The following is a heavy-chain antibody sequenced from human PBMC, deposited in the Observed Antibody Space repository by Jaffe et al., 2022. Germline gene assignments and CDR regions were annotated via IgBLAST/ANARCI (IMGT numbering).Heavy chain of an antibody. Sequence: QVQLQESGPGLVKPSETLSLTCAVSGYSISSGYYWGWIRQPPGKGLEWIGSIYHSGSTYYNPSLKSRVTISVDTSKNQFSLKLSSVTAADTAVYYCARDLIYSTFDYWGQGTLVTVSS. V-gene: IGHV4-38-2*02. CDR1: GYSISSGYY. J-gene: IGHJ4*02. CDR3: ARDLIYSTFDY. D-gene: IGHD2-8*01. CDR2: IYHSGST.